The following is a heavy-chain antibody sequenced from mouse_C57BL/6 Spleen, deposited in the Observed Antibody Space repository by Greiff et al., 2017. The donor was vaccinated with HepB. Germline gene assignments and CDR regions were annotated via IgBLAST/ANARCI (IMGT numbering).Heavy chain of an antibody. CDR3: ARVGYYGSSPYFDY. CDR1: GYSITSGYY. Sequence: EVKLLESGPGLVKPSQSLSLTCSVPGYSITSGYYWNWIRQFPGNKLEWMGYISYDGSNNYNPSLKNRISITRDTSKNQFFLKLNSVTTEDTATYYCARVGYYGSSPYFDYWGQGTTLTVSS. CDR2: ISYDGSN. J-gene: IGHJ2*01. V-gene: IGHV3-6*01. D-gene: IGHD1-1*01.